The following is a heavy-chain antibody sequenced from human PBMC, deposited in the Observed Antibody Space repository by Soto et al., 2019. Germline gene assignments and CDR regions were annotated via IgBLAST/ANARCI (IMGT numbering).Heavy chain of an antibody. CDR3: ATHSLGTSSPPYFDN. Sequence: QVQLVQSGAEVKKPGSSVKVSCQASGGTFSGYALTWVRQAPGQGLEWMGEFVPLFGSTNYAQKFAGRITIIADESTSTGYMELSTLRSEDTAVYYCATHSLGTSSPPYFDNWGQGTQVTVSS. CDR2: FVPLFGST. CDR1: GGTFSGYA. V-gene: IGHV1-69*01. D-gene: IGHD2-15*01. J-gene: IGHJ4*02.